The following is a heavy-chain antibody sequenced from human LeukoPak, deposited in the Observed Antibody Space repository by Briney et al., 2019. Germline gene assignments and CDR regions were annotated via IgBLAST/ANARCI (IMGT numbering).Heavy chain of an antibody. J-gene: IGHJ4*02. V-gene: IGHV1-2*06. CDR1: GYTFTGYY. D-gene: IGHD6-19*01. CDR3: ARVTYSSGWYSPSDDY. Sequence: ASVKVSCKASGYTFTGYYMHWVRQAPGQGLEWMGRINPNSGGTNYAQKFQGRVTMTRDTSISTAYMELSRLRSDDTAVYYCARVTYSSGWYSPSDDYWGQGTLVTVSS. CDR2: INPNSGGT.